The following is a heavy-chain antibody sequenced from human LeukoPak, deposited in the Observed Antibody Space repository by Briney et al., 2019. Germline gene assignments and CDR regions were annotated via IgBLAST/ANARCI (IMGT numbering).Heavy chain of an antibody. D-gene: IGHD3-22*01. V-gene: IGHV3-48*03. CDR3: AYDSSGYYPPNFDY. J-gene: IGHJ4*02. Sequence: GGSLRLSCAASGFTFSSYEMNWVRQAPGKGLEWVSYISSSGSTIYYADSVKGRFTISRDNAKNSLYLQMNSLRAEDTAVYYGAYDSSGYYPPNFDYWGQGTLVTVSS. CDR1: GFTFSSYE. CDR2: ISSSGSTI.